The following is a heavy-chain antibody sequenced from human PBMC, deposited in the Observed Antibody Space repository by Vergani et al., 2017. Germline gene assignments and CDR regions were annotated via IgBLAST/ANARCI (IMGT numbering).Heavy chain of an antibody. D-gene: IGHD6-19*01. CDR1: GYTFTSYA. CDR2: INAGNGNT. J-gene: IGHJ4*02. CDR3: ARDRRQWLARYFDY. Sequence: QVQLVQSGAEVKKPGASVKVSCKASGYTFTSYAMHWVRQAPGQRLEWMGWINAGNGNTKYSQKFQGRVTMTRDTSASTAYMELSSLRSEDTAVYYCARDRRQWLARYFDYWGQGTLVTVSS. V-gene: IGHV1-3*01.